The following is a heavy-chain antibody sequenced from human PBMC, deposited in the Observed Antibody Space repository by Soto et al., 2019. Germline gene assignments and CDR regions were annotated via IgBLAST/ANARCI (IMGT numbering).Heavy chain of an antibody. J-gene: IGHJ4*02. Sequence: PSETLSLTCTVSGGSVSGGSFYWSWIRQPPGKGLEWIGFIYNNRSFNYNPSLKSRVTISVDTSKHQFSLKLSSVTAADTAVYYCARVPLDYSNSHYFDFWGQGALVTVSS. V-gene: IGHV4-61*01. D-gene: IGHD6-6*01. CDR2: IYNNRSF. CDR1: GGSVSGGSFY. CDR3: ARVPLDYSNSHYFDF.